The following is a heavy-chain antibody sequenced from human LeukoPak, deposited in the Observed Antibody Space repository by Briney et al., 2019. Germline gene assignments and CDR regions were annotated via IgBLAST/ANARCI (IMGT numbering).Heavy chain of an antibody. Sequence: GGSLRLSCAVSGFTFTSYSMNWVRQAPGKGLEWVSSISSSSSFIYYADSVGGRFTISRDNGKSSVYLQMNSLRAEDTAVYYCARDSAPYYYDYNIPAAGGWGQGTLVTVSS. CDR1: GFTFTSYS. J-gene: IGHJ4*02. V-gene: IGHV3-21*01. CDR2: ISSSSSFI. CDR3: ARDSAPYYYDYNIPAAGG. D-gene: IGHD3-22*01.